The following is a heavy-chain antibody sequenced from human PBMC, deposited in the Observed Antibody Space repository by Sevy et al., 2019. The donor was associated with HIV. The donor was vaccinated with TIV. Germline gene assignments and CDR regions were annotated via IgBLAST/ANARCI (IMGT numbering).Heavy chain of an antibody. CDR3: ARIPSPQLERYFGMDV. CDR2: INYSGDVI. J-gene: IGHJ6*02. D-gene: IGHD1-1*01. V-gene: IGHV3-11*01. CDR1: GFTFSDYW. Sequence: GGCLRLSCAASGFTFSDYWMTWVRQAPGKGLESISCINYSGDVIQYTDSVKGRFTISRDNAKKSLSLEMNSLRADDMAIYYCARIPSPQLERYFGMDVWGRGTTVTVSS.